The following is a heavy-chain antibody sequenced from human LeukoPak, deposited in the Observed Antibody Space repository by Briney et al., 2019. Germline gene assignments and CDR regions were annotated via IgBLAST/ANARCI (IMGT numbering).Heavy chain of an antibody. D-gene: IGHD2-15*01. J-gene: IGHJ4*02. V-gene: IGHV3-21*01. CDR2: IISSSSYI. CDR1: GFTYSTYS. Sequence: PGGSLRLXCAASGFTYSTYSMNWVRQAPGKGLESVSSIISSSSYIYYADSVKGRFTISRDNAKNSLYLQMNSLRAEDTAVYYCARDPQYCSGGSCYSFDYWGQGTLVTVSS. CDR3: ARDPQYCSGGSCYSFDY.